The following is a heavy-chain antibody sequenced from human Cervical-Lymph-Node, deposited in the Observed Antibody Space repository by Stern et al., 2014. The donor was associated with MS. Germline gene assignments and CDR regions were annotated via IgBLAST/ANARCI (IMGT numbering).Heavy chain of an antibody. V-gene: IGHV1-69*09. CDR2: IIPILGIT. J-gene: IGHJ4*02. CDR1: GGTFSSYT. Sequence: VQLEESGAEVKKHGSSVKVSCKASGGTFSSYTISWVRPAPGQGLEWMGRIIPILGITNSAQKFQGRVTITADKSTSTAYMELSSLRSEDTAVYYCARDLRGYSYGPRFDYWGQGTLVTVSS. D-gene: IGHD5-18*01. CDR3: ARDLRGYSYGPRFDY.